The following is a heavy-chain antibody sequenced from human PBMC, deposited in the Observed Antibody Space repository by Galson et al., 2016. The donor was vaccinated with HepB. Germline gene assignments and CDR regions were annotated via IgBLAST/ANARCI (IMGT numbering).Heavy chain of an antibody. CDR1: GYSFTSYW. CDR3: ARGRSGSYYHAQTCYFDY. V-gene: IGHV5-10-1*01. Sequence: QSGAEVKKPGESLRISCKGSGYSFTSYWISWVRQVPGKGLEWMGRIDPTDSYTNYSPSFQGHVTISADESITTAYLQWSSLEASDTAIYYCARGRSGSYYHAQTCYFDYWGQGALVTVSS. D-gene: IGHD1-26*01. J-gene: IGHJ4*02. CDR2: IDPTDSYT.